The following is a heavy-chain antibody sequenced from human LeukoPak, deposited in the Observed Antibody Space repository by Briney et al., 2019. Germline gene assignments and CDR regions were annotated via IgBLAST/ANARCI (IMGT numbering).Heavy chain of an antibody. V-gene: IGHV1-69*13. CDR3: AIGIVAHDVLYYYYGMDV. Sequence: VASVKVSCKASGGTFSSYAISWVRQAPGQGLEWMGGIIPIFGTANYAQKFQGRVTITADESTSTAYMELSSLRSEDTAVYYCAIGIVAHDVLYYYYGMDVWGKGTTVTVSS. CDR2: IIPIFGTA. D-gene: IGHD5-12*01. CDR1: GGTFSSYA. J-gene: IGHJ6*04.